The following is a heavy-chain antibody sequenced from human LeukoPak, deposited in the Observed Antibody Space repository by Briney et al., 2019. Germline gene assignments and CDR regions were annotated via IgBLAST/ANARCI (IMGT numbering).Heavy chain of an antibody. J-gene: IGHJ5*02. CDR2: IYYSGST. Sequence: SETLSLTCTVSGGSISSHYWSWIRQPPGKGLEWIGYIYYSGSTNYNPSLKSRVTISVVTSKNQFSLKLSSVTAADTAVYYCARANRGYYDSSGYSPWFDPWGQGTLVTVSS. CDR1: GGSISSHY. CDR3: ARANRGYYDSSGYSPWFDP. D-gene: IGHD3-22*01. V-gene: IGHV4-59*11.